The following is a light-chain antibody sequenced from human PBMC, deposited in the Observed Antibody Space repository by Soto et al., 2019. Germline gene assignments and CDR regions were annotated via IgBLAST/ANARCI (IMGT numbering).Light chain of an antibody. V-gene: IGKV3-20*01. CDR1: QSVTSSY. J-gene: IGKJ1*01. CDR3: QQYGSSPTT. CDR2: GAS. Sequence: EIVMTQSPVTLSVSPGERATLSCRASQSVTSSYLAWWQQKPGQAPRLLIYGASSRATGIPDRFSGSGSGTDFTLTISRLEPEDFAVYFCQQYGSSPTTFGQGTKV.